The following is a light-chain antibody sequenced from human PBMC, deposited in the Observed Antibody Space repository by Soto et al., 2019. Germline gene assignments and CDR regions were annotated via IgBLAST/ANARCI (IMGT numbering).Light chain of an antibody. CDR2: GAS. V-gene: IGKV1-6*01. CDR3: LQDIKYPWT. CDR1: QGIGNA. J-gene: IGKJ1*01. Sequence: AMQMTHTPTLLITFGEGTRPVSRRASQGIGNALGWYQQKPGKPPKVLIYGASNLQSGVPPRFSGSGSGADCTLAISSLQPEDSATQDCLQDIKYPWTFGQGTRVEIK.